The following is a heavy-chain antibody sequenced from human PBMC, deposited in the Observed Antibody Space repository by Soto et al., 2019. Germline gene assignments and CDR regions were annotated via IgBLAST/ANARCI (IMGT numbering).Heavy chain of an antibody. Sequence: VGSLRLSCAASGFAFSIYGMNWVRQASGKGLEWVAYVSHDGSREYYPDSVRGRFTISRDNSKNTVYLQMNSLRAEDTALYYCARDDCTTTTCFGYWGQGTPVTVSS. V-gene: IGHV3-33*05. CDR1: GFAFSIYG. D-gene: IGHD2-2*01. CDR3: ARDDCTTTTCFGY. J-gene: IGHJ4*02. CDR2: VSHDGSRE.